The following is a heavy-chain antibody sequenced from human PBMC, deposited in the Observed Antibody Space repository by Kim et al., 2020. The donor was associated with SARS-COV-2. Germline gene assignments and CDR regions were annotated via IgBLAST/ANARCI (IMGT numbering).Heavy chain of an antibody. J-gene: IGHJ6*02. V-gene: IGHV4-34*01. D-gene: IGHD3-3*01. Sequence: PSLKSRVTISVDTSKNQFSLKLSSVTAADTAVYYCARVRFLPNYYGMDVWGQGTTVTVSS. CDR3: ARVRFLPNYYGMDV.